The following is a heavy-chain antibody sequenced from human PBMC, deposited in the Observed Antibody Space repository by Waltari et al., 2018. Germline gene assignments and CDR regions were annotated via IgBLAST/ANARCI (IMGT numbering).Heavy chain of an antibody. Sequence: QVQLQQSGPGLVKSSQTLSLTCAISGDSVPSHSASWNWIRQSPSRDLEWLGRTYYRSKWYNDYAVSVKSRITINPDTSKNHFSLQLNSVTPEDTAVYYCARDDRARIGYKNILQFDSWGQGTLVTVSS. CDR1: GDSVPSHSAS. CDR3: ARDDRARIGYKNILQFDS. D-gene: IGHD3-9*01. CDR2: TYYRSKWYN. V-gene: IGHV6-1*01. J-gene: IGHJ5*01.